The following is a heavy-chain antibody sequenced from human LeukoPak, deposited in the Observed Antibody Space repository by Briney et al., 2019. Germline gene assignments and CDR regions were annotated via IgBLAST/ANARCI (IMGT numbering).Heavy chain of an antibody. CDR2: VDPEDGET. CDR1: GYTFTDYY. V-gene: IGHV1-69-2*01. J-gene: IGHJ6*04. Sequence: ASVKVSCEVSGYTFTDYYMHWGPQAPGKGLEWMGLVDPEDGETIYAEKFQGRVTITADTSTDTAYMELSRLRSEDTAVYYCAIGPSLILVWGKGTTVTVSS. CDR3: AIGPSLILV. D-gene: IGHD3-16*01.